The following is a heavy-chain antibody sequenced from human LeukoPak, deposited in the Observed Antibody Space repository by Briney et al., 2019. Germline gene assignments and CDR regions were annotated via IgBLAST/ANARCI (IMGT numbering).Heavy chain of an antibody. CDR3: TLPWGSGSYYDY. D-gene: IGHD3-10*01. J-gene: IGHJ4*02. Sequence: SGGSLRLSCAASGFTFSNAWLNWVRQAPGKGLERVGHIKSKTDGGTTDYAAPVKGRFTISRDDSKNTLFLQMNSLKTEDTAVYYCTLPWGSGSYYDYWGQGTLVTVSS. CDR1: GFTFSNAW. V-gene: IGHV3-15*01. CDR2: IKSKTDGGTT.